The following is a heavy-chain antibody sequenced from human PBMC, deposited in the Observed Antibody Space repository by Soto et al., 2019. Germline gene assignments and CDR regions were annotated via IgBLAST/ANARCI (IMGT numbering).Heavy chain of an antibody. V-gene: IGHV4-59*01. CDR3: ARSIDCSGYYFSNC. Sequence: PSETLSLTCTVSGGFISSYYWSWIRQSPGKGLEWIGYTHHTGSTNYNPSLKSRVTMSLDTSRNQFSLKLYSVTAADTAVYYCARSIDCSGYYFSNCWGQGTLVTVSS. D-gene: IGHD3-22*01. CDR1: GGFISSYY. J-gene: IGHJ4*02. CDR2: THHTGST.